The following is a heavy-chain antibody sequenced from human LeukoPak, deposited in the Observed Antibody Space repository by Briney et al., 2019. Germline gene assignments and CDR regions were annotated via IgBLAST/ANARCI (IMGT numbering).Heavy chain of an antibody. CDR1: GFTFDDYA. CDR3: AKGMYSSSWPQGYLDY. D-gene: IGHD6-13*01. J-gene: IGHJ4*02. CDR2: ISWNSGSI. V-gene: IGHV3-9*03. Sequence: PGGSLRLSCAASGFTFDDYAMHWVRQAPGKGLEWVSGISWNSGSIGYADSVKGRFTISRDNAKNSLYLQMNSLRAEDMALYYCAKGMYSSSWPQGYLDYWGQGTLVTVSS.